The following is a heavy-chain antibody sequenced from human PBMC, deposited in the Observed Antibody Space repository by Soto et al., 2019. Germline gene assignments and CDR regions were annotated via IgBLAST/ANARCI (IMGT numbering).Heavy chain of an antibody. D-gene: IGHD1-7*01. CDR2: IYHSGST. V-gene: IGHV4-30-2*01. Sequence: PSETLSLTCAFSDGSISTGAYSWSWMRQPPGKGLEWIGYIYHSGSTYYNPSLKSRVTISADRSKNQFSLKLSSVTAAATAVYCCARPGALELLPLYDAFDIWGQGTMVTVSS. CDR1: DGSISTGAYS. CDR3: ARPGALELLPLYDAFDI. J-gene: IGHJ3*02.